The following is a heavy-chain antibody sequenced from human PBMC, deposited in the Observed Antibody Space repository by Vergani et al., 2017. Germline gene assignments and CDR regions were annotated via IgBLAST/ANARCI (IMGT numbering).Heavy chain of an antibody. D-gene: IGHD2-21*02. V-gene: IGHV1-69*01. Sequence: QVQLVQSGAEVKKPGSSVKVSCKASGGTFSSYAISWVRQAPGQGLEWMGGIIPIFGTANYAQKFQGRVTITADESTGTAYMELSSLRAEDTAVYYCARSEGGLPYGGGDCDSPKIDYWGQGTLVTVSS. CDR1: GGTFSSYA. J-gene: IGHJ4*02. CDR2: IIPIFGTA. CDR3: ARSEGGLPYGGGDCDSPKIDY.